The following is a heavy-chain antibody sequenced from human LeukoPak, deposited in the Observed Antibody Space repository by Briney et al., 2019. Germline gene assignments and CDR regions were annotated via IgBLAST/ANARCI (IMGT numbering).Heavy chain of an antibody. CDR1: GYSFTNYW. D-gene: IGHD2-15*01. Sequence: GESLKISCKASGYSFTNYWIGWVRQMPGKGLEWMGIIYPGDSDTRYSPSFQGQVTISADKSISTAYLQWSSLKASDTAMYYCARRMGYCSGGSCYSLGSDAFDIWGQGTMVTVSS. CDR2: IYPGDSDT. CDR3: ARRMGYCSGGSCYSLGSDAFDI. V-gene: IGHV5-51*01. J-gene: IGHJ3*02.